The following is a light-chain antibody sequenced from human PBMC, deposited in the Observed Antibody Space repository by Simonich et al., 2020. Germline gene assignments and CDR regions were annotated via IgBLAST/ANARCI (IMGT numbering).Light chain of an antibody. CDR3: QQLNSYSWT. CDR1: QDISNY. CDR2: AAS. Sequence: DIQMTQSPSSLSASVGDRVTITCQASQDISNYLNWYQQKPGKAPKLLIYAASTLQSGVPSRFSGSGSGTEFTLTISSLQPEDFATYYCQQLNSYSWTFGQGTKVEIK. J-gene: IGKJ1*01. V-gene: IGKV1-9*01.